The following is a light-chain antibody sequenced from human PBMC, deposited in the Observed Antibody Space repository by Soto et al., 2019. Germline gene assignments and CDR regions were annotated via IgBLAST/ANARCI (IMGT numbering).Light chain of an antibody. J-gene: IGKJ1*01. CDR2: AAS. CDR3: QQSTISPWT. V-gene: IGKV1-39*01. Sequence: DIQMTQSPSSLSAYVGDRVSITCRASQSISSYLNWYQQKPGKAPKLLIYAASTLQTGVSSRFIGSGSGTDFTLTINSLQPEDFATYYCQQSTISPWTFGQGTKVEIK. CDR1: QSISSY.